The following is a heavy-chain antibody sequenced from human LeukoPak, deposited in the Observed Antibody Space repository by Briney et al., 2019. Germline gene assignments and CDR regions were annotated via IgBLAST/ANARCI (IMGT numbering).Heavy chain of an antibody. D-gene: IGHD2-21*01. Sequence: GGSVRLSCAASGFTFSSYEMNWVRQAPGKGLEWLSYIYNNGESIFYADSVKGRFTISRDNAKNSLYPQMSSLRAEDTAVYYCARERVHCGGDCLDYWGQGTLVTVSS. V-gene: IGHV3-48*03. CDR2: IYNNGESI. CDR3: ARERVHCGGDCLDY. CDR1: GFTFSSYE. J-gene: IGHJ4*02.